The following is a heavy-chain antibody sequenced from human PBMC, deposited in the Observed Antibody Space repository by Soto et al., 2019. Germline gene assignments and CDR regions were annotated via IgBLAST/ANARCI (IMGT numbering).Heavy chain of an antibody. Sequence: PGGSLRLSCAASGFTFNHYAMSWVRQAPGKGLEWVSIIIANGGTFYADSVKGRFTISRDNSKNTLLLQMNSLGAEDTAVYYCAKDSNKYSSSLRGRYFDYWGQGSGVTVSS. CDR2: IIANGGT. J-gene: IGHJ4*02. V-gene: IGHV3-23*01. CDR3: AKDSNKYSSSLRGRYFDY. CDR1: GFTFNHYA. D-gene: IGHD4-4*01.